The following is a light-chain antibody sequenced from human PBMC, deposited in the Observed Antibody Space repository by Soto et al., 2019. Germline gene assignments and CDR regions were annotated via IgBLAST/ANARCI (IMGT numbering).Light chain of an antibody. CDR2: GAS. J-gene: IGKJ2*01. V-gene: IGKV3-15*01. CDR1: QSVSTN. Sequence: EIVMTHSPATLSVSPGERATLSCRASQSVSTNLAWYQKKPGQAPRLLIYGASTRATAIPARFSGSGSGTEFTLTISSLQSEDFAVYFCQQYDNWPYTFGQGTKLEIK. CDR3: QQYDNWPYT.